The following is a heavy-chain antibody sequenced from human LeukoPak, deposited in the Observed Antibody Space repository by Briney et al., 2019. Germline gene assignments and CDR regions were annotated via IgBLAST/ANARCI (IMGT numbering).Heavy chain of an antibody. Sequence: SQTLSLTCAISGDSVSSNSAAWNWIRQSPSRGLEWLGRTYYRSKWYNDYAVSVKSRITINPDTSKNQFSLQLNSVTPEDTAVYYCATTYSSGWYPKGGYFQHWGQGTLVTVSS. CDR1: GDSVSSNSAA. J-gene: IGHJ1*01. CDR2: TYYRSKWYN. V-gene: IGHV6-1*01. CDR3: ATTYSSGWYPKGGYFQH. D-gene: IGHD6-19*01.